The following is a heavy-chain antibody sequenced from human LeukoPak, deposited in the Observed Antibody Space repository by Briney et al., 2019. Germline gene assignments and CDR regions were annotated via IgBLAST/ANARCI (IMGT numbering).Heavy chain of an antibody. CDR2: IYYSGST. CDR3: ARRTNYDSSGYYNAFDI. J-gene: IGHJ3*02. D-gene: IGHD3-22*01. CDR1: GGSISSCY. Sequence: PSETLSLTCTVSGGSISSCYWSWIRQPPGKGLEWIGYIYYSGSTNYNPSLKSRVTISVDTSKNQFSLKLSSVTAADTAVYYCARRTNYDSSGYYNAFDIWGQGTMVTVSS. V-gene: IGHV4-59*08.